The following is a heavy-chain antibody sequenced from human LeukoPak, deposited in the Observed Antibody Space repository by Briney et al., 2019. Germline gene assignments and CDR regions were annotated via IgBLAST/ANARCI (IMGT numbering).Heavy chain of an antibody. CDR2: INPNSGGT. J-gene: IGHJ5*02. Sequence: SVKVSCKASGYTFTGYYMHWVRQAPGQGLEWMGWINPNSGGTNYAQKFQGWVTMTRDTSISTAYMELSGLRSDDTAVYYCARATSSDFWSGYYRSVHWFDPWGQGTLVTVSS. V-gene: IGHV1-2*04. D-gene: IGHD3-3*01. CDR3: ARATSSDFWSGYYRSVHWFDP. CDR1: GYTFTGYY.